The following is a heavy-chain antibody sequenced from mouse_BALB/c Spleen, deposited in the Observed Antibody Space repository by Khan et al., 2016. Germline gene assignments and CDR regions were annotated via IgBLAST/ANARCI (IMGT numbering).Heavy chain of an antibody. J-gene: IGHJ2*01. D-gene: IGHD1-1*01. CDR1: GHTFTDYE. CDR2: IHPGSGGT. CDR3: TNYCGSGHYFNC. Sequence: VPLPPSGAELVRPGASVKLSCKALGHTFTDYEMNGVKQTPVHGLEWIGAIHPGSGGTAYNQKFKGKSTLTADKSSTTAYMELSSLTLEDSAVYYCTNYCGSGHYFNCWGQGTTLTVSS. V-gene: IGHV1-15*01.